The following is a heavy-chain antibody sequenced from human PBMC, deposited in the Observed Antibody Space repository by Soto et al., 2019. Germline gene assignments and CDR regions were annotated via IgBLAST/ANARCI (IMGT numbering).Heavy chain of an antibody. CDR2: ISYDGSNK. D-gene: IGHD1-26*01. CDR3: AIVPSRSFGFDF. J-gene: IGHJ3*01. Sequence: GGSLRLSCAASGFTFNIYYIHWVRQAPGKGLEWVALISYDGSNKDYADSVKGRFTISRDNSKNTLFLQMNSLRADDAAVYHCAIVPSRSFGFDFWGRGTVVTVSS. V-gene: IGHV3-30*03. CDR1: GFTFNIYY.